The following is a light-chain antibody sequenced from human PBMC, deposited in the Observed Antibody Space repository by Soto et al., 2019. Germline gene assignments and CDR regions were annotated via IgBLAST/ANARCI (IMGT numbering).Light chain of an antibody. CDR2: GAS. V-gene: IGKV3-20*01. CDR3: QQYGTSLRT. CDR1: QPVSSNY. J-gene: IGKJ1*01. Sequence: EIVLTQSPGTLSLSPGERATLSCRASQPVSSNYLAWYQHKPGQAPRLLIYGASSRATGIPDRFSGGGSGTDFTLTISRLEPEDFAVYYCQQYGTSLRTFGQWTKVDIK.